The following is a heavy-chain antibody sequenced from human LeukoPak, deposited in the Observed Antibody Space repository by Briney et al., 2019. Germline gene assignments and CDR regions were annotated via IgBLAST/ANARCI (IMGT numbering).Heavy chain of an antibody. CDR2: INPSGGST. CDR3: ATTPARPEWELRSAFDI. D-gene: IGHD1-26*01. CDR1: GYTFTSYY. Sequence: ASVKVSCKASGYTFTSYYMHWMRQAPGQGLEWMGIINPSGGSTSYAQKFQGRVTMTEDTSTVTAYMELSSLRSEDTAVYYCATTPARPEWELRSAFDIWGQGTMVTVSS. J-gene: IGHJ3*02. V-gene: IGHV1-46*01.